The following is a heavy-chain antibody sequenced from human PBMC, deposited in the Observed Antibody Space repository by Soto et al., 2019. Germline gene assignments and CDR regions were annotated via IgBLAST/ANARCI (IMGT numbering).Heavy chain of an antibody. Sequence: QVQLVQSGAEVKKPGASVKGSCKTSGYTFTSYDINWVRQATGQGLEWMGWMNPNSANTAYAQKFQGRVTMTRNTSIITAYMELSSLRSEDTAVYYCARERSSGAFDIWGQGTMVTVSS. CDR3: ARERSSGAFDI. D-gene: IGHD1-26*01. CDR2: MNPNSANT. CDR1: GYTFTSYD. J-gene: IGHJ3*02. V-gene: IGHV1-8*01.